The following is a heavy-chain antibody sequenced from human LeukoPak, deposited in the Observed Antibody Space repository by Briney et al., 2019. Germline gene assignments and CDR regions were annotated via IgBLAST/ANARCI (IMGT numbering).Heavy chain of an antibody. CDR2: ITSSSSTI. D-gene: IGHD5-12*01. CDR1: GFTFTSHR. CDR3: AKAITGMAFFDY. Sequence: GGSLRLPCAPCGFTFTSHRVNWGLQAPGKGLEWISYITSSSSTIYYADSVKGRFTISRDNAKNSLYLQMNSLRDEDTGVYYCAKAITGMAFFDYWGQGTLVTVSS. J-gene: IGHJ4*02. V-gene: IGHV3-48*02.